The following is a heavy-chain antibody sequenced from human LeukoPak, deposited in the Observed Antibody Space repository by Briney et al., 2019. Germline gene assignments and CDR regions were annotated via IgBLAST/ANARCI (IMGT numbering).Heavy chain of an antibody. Sequence: ASVKVSCKTSGYTFTDYYMHWVRQAPGQGLEWMGWINPNSGGTNYAQKFQGRVTMTRDTSISTAYMELSRLRSDDTAVYYCARDWDVTGAFDIWGQGTMVTVSS. J-gene: IGHJ3*02. CDR2: INPNSGGT. CDR1: GYTFTDYY. CDR3: ARDWDVTGAFDI. D-gene: IGHD1-14*01. V-gene: IGHV1-2*02.